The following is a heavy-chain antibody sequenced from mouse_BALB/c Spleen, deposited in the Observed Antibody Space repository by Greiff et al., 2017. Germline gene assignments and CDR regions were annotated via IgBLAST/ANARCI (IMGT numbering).Heavy chain of an antibody. J-gene: IGHJ2*01. D-gene: IGHD2-14*01. CDR2: ISSGGSYT. CDR3: ARDRNRNYFDY. Sequence: DVKLVESGGGLVKPGGSLKLSCAASGFTFSSYAMSWVRQSPEKRLEWVAEISSGGSYTYYPDTVTGRFTISRDNAKNTLYLEMSSLRSEDTAMYYCARDRNRNYFDYWGQGTTLTVSS. V-gene: IGHV5-9-4*01. CDR1: GFTFSSYA.